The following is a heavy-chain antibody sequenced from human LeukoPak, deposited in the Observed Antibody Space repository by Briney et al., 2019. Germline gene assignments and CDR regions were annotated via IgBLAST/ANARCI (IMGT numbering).Heavy chain of an antibody. CDR2: IYYSGST. J-gene: IGHJ3*02. V-gene: IGHV4-39*01. CDR3: ARRRRDGYSDAFDI. Sequence: SETLSLTCTVSGGSISSSSYYWGWIRQPPGKGLEWIGSIYYSGSTYYNPSLKSRVTISVDTSKNQFSLTLSSVTAADTAVYYCARRRRDGYSDAFDIWGQGTMVTVSS. D-gene: IGHD5-24*01. CDR1: GGSISSSSYY.